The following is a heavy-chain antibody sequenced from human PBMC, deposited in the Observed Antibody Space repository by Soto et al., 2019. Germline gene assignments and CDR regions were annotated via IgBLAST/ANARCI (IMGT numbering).Heavy chain of an antibody. CDR3: ASWALLRHYYDPDY. CDR1: GYTFTSYG. D-gene: IGHD3-22*01. CDR2: ISAYNGIT. V-gene: IGHV1-18*01. Sequence: QVQLVQSGAEVKKPGASVKVSCKASGYTFTSYGISWVRQAPGQGLEWMGWISAYNGITNYAQKLQGRVTMTTDTSSTPASVSLWSLRSEDSAVSYCASWALLRHYYDPDYWGQGTLVTVSS. J-gene: IGHJ4*02.